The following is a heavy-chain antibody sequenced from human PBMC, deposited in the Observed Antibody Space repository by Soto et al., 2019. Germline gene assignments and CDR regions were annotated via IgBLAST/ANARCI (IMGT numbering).Heavy chain of an antibody. Sequence: EVQLMESGGGLLQPGGSLGLSCTASGFTFSYYWMYWVRQGPGKGPVWVSRLSGDGSSSNYEASVKGRFTISRDKAKNTLYLQMNSLRAEDTAVYYCVRGSNGWSGIDYWGQGILVTVS. CDR2: LSGDGSSS. V-gene: IGHV3-74*01. J-gene: IGHJ4*02. CDR1: GFTFSYYW. CDR3: VRGSNGWSGIDY. D-gene: IGHD6-19*01.